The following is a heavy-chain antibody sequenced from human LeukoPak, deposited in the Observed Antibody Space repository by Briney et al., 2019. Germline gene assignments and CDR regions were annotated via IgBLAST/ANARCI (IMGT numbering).Heavy chain of an antibody. CDR2: MYYTGST. CDR1: GYSISSGYY. CDR3: AREGIVGASHPFDI. D-gene: IGHD1-26*01. V-gene: IGHV4-38-2*02. J-gene: IGHJ3*02. Sequence: SETLSLTCTVSGYSISSGYYWGWIRQPPGKGLEWIANMYYTGSTDYNSSLKSRVTISVDTSKNQFSLKLNSVTAADTAVYYCAREGIVGASHPFDIWGQGTMVTVSS.